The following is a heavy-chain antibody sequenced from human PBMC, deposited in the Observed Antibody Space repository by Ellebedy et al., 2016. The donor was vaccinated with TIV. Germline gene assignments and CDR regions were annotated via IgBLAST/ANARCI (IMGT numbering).Heavy chain of an antibody. Sequence: GESLKISCAASGFTFSDRYMTWIRQAPGKGLEWVAVISDDGSWQSYAGSVKGRFTISRDNSINTLYLQMDSLTPEDTAFYYCAREGRTSGLAGVGHMWGQGTMVTVSS. CDR1: GFTFSDRY. CDR2: ISDDGSWQ. J-gene: IGHJ3*02. V-gene: IGHV3-30*03. CDR3: AREGRTSGLAGVGHM. D-gene: IGHD7-27*01.